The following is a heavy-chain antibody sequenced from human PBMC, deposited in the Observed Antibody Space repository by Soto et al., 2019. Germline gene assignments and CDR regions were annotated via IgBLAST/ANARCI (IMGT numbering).Heavy chain of an antibody. Sequence: SETLSLTCTVSDGSVSSGNYYWTWIRQPPGKGLEWIGYIYSSGTTLYNPSLKSRVSISVDRSMNQFSLKLSSVTAADTAVYYCARDSLYLFGSWGQRPVVPASS. J-gene: IGHJ5*01. CDR3: ARDSLYLFGS. V-gene: IGHV4-61*01. D-gene: IGHD3-10*01. CDR2: IYSSGTT. CDR1: DGSVSSGNYY.